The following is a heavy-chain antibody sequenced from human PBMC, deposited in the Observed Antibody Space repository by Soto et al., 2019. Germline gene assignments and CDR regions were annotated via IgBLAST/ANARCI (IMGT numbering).Heavy chain of an antibody. V-gene: IGHV3-30*02. D-gene: IGHD6-13*01. J-gene: IGHJ4*02. CDR3: AESNGGSRYYPPDY. Sequence: QVQLVESGGGVVQPGGSLRLSCAASGFTFSGYGMHWVRQSPGEGLEWVAILANDGSYQYYAESVKGRFTISRDNSKNTVYLQMGSLGPEDTAFYYRAESNGGSRYYPPDYWGQGTLVTVSS. CDR2: LANDGSYQ. CDR1: GFTFSGYG.